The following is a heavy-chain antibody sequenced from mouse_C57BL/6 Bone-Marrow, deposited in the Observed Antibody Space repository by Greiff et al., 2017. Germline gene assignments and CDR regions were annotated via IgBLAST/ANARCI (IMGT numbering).Heavy chain of an antibody. CDR2: IHPSDGDT. V-gene: IGHV1-74*01. J-gene: IGHJ3*01. CDR3: AIGDYGWFAY. Sequence: VQLQQPGAELVKPGASVKVSCKASGYTFTSYWMHWVKQRPGQGLEWIGRIHPSDGDTNYNQKFKGKATLTVDKSSSTAYLQLSSLTSEDSAVYDCAIGDYGWFAYWGQGTLVTVSA. CDR1: GYTFTSYW. D-gene: IGHD2-4*01.